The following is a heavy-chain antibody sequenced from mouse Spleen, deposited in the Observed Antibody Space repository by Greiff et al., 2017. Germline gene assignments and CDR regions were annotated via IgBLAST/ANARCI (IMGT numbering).Heavy chain of an antibody. V-gene: IGHV1-69*01. CDR3: ARRRAIGNYWYFDV. Sequence: QVQLQQPGAELVMPGASVKLSCKASGYTFTSYWMHWVKQRPGQGLEWIGEIDPSDSYTNYNQKFKGKATLTVDKSSSTAYMQLSSLTSEDSAVYYCARRRAIGNYWYFDVWGAGTTVTVSS. D-gene: IGHD2-1*01. CDR1: GYTFTSYW. CDR2: IDPSDSYT. J-gene: IGHJ1*01.